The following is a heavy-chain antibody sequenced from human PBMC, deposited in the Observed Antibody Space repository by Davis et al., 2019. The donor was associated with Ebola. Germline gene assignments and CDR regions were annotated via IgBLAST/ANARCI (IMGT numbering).Heavy chain of an antibody. CDR3: ARASWLGTGAYE. J-gene: IGHJ4*02. CDR2: IYHSGST. V-gene: IGHV4-30-2*01. CDR1: GGSISSGGYS. Sequence: SETLSLTCAVSGGSISSGGYSWSWIRQPPGKGLEWIGYIYHSGSTYYNPSLKSRLTISVDRSKNQFSLKLSSVTAADTAVYYCARASWLGTGAYEWGQGTLVTVSS. D-gene: IGHD1-1*01.